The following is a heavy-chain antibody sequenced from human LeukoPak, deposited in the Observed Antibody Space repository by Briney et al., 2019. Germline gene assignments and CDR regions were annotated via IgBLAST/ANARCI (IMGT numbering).Heavy chain of an antibody. Sequence: GGSLRLSCAASGFTFSSYSMNWVRQAPGKGLEWVSTVSGNGRTTYYADSVKGRFTISRDNAKNSLYLQMNSLRAEDTAVYYCARDAAWGQGTLVTVSS. J-gene: IGHJ5*02. CDR3: ARDAA. CDR2: VSGNGRTT. CDR1: GFTFSSYS. V-gene: IGHV3-21*01.